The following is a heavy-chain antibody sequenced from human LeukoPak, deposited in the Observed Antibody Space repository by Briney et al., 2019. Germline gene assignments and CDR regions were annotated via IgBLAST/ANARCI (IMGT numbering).Heavy chain of an antibody. CDR3: ARGQGRSFSGRYRLPGYYDYMDV. J-gene: IGHJ6*03. CDR1: GGSISRSY. V-gene: IGHV4-34*01. Sequence: SETLSLTCTVSGGSISRSYWSWVRQPPGKGLEWIGEINHSGSTNYNPSLKSRVTISVDTSKNQFSLKLSSVTAADTAVYYCARGQGRSFSGRYRLPGYYDYMDVWGKGTTVTVSS. CDR2: INHSGST. D-gene: IGHD6-19*01.